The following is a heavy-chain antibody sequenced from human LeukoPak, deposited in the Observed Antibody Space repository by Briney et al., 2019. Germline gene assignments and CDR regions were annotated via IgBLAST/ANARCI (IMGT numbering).Heavy chain of an antibody. CDR3: ARPGENCSSTSCSPNDAFDI. J-gene: IGHJ3*02. CDR1: GYTFTSYG. CDR2: MNPKSGNT. Sequence: ASVKVSCKASGYTFTSYGISWVRQAPGQGLEWMGWMNPKSGNTGYAQKFQGRVTMTRNTSISTAYMELSSLRSEDTAVYYCARPGENCSSTSCSPNDAFDIWGQGTMVTVSS. D-gene: IGHD2-2*01. V-gene: IGHV1-8*02.